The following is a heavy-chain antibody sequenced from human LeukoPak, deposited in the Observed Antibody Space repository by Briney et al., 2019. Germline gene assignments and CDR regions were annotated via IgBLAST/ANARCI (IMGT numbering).Heavy chain of an antibody. J-gene: IGHJ4*02. CDR3: AKDVPAISIQSPGDY. CDR1: GFTFSSYA. V-gene: IGHV3-23*01. D-gene: IGHD3-3*01. CDR2: ISGSGGST. Sequence: PGGSLRLSWAASGFTFSSYAMSWVRQAPGKGLEWVSAISGSGGSTYYADSVKGRFTISRDNSKNTLYLQMNSLRAEDTAVYYCAKDVPAISIQSPGDYWGQGTLVTVSS.